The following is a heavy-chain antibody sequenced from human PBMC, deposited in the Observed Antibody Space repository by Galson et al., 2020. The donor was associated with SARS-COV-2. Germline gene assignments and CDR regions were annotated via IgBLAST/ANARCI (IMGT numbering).Heavy chain of an antibody. Sequence: GESLKISCAASGFTFSRYDMHWVRQAPGMGLEWVAVLSYDGSIKYYADSVKGRFTISRDNFKNTLYLHVNSLRPEDTALYYCARNGKPGAAADYYYYYGMDVWGQGTTVTVSS. V-gene: IGHV3-30*04. CDR2: LSYDGSIK. D-gene: IGHD6-13*01. J-gene: IGHJ6*02. CDR1: GFTFSRYD. CDR3: ARNGKPGAAADYYYYYGMDV.